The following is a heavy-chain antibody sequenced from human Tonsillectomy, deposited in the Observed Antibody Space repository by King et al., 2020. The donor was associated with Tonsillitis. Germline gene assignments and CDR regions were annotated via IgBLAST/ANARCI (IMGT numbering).Heavy chain of an antibody. CDR3: ARLGAWYYFDY. J-gene: IGHJ4*02. CDR2: IYHSGST. Sequence: VQLQESGPGLVKPSETLSLTCAVSGFSISSGYYWGWVRQSPVTGLEWIGSIYHSGSTNYNQSLKSRVTMSVDTSKNQFSLKLSSVTAADTAVDYCARLGAWYYFDYWGQGTLVTVSS. CDR1: GFSISSGYY. V-gene: IGHV4-38-2*01. D-gene: IGHD2-15*01.